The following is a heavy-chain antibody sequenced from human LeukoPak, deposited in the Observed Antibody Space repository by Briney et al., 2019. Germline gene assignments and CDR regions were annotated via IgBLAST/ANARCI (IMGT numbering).Heavy chain of an antibody. CDR2: IYYSGST. V-gene: IGHV4-39*01. CDR3: ARVTVTTSWGPAAFDT. Sequence: SETLSLTCTVSGGSISSSSYYWGWIRQPPGKGLEWIGSIYYSGSTYYNPSLKSRVTISVDTSKNQFSLKLSSVTAADTAVYYCARVTVTTSWGPAAFDTWGQGTMVTVSS. CDR1: GGSISSSSYY. J-gene: IGHJ3*02. D-gene: IGHD4-17*01.